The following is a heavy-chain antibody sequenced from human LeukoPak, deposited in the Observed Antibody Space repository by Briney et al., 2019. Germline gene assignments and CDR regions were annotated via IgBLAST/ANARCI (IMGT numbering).Heavy chain of an antibody. CDR2: IWYDGSNK. CDR3: AKDRLAPDY. D-gene: IGHD3-3*02. J-gene: IGHJ4*02. V-gene: IGHV3-30*02. Sequence: GGSLRLSCAASGFTFSSYGMHWLRQAPGKGLEWGAFIWYDGSNKYYADSGKGRFTIARDHSKTTPYLQMNSLRAEDTAVYYCAKDRLAPDYWGQGPLVTVSS. CDR1: GFTFSSYG.